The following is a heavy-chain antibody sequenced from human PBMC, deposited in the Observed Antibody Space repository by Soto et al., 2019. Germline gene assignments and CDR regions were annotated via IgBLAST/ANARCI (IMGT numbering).Heavy chain of an antibody. V-gene: IGHV3-30*18. CDR3: AKDADYDFWSGSQDYFDY. D-gene: IGHD3-3*01. J-gene: IGHJ4*02. CDR2: ISYDGSNK. CDR1: GFTFSSYG. Sequence: GGPLRLSCAASGFTFSSYGMHWVSQAPGKGLEWVAVISYDGSNKYYADSVKGRFTISRDNSKNTLYLQMNSLRAEDTAVYYCAKDADYDFWSGSQDYFDYWGQGTLVTVSS.